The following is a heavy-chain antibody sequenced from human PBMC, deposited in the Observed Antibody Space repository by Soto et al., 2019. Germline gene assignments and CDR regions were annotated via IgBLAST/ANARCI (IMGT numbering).Heavy chain of an antibody. CDR3: AKDGSSSSGAVDY. D-gene: IGHD6-6*01. CDR2: ISYDGSNE. Sequence: GGSLRLSCAASGFTFRSYGMHWVRQAPGKGLEWVAVISYDGSNEFYADSVKGRFTISRDNSKNMLYLQMNSLRAEDASVYYCAKDGSSSSGAVDYWGQGTLVTVSS. CDR1: GFTFRSYG. V-gene: IGHV3-30*18. J-gene: IGHJ4*02.